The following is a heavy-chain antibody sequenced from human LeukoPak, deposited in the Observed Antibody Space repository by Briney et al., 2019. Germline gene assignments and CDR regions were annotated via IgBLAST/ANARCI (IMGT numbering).Heavy chain of an antibody. CDR1: GGTVSNYA. D-gene: IGHD3-10*01. V-gene: IGHV1-69*13. Sequence: SVKVSCKASGGTVSNYAINWVRQAPGQRLEWMGGIMLLLGTANCPQKFQGRVTITADESTSTAYMELSSLRSDDTAVYYCARIGARGSGSYFLGYWGQGTLVTVSS. J-gene: IGHJ4*02. CDR3: ARIGARGSGSYFLGY. CDR2: IMLLLGTA.